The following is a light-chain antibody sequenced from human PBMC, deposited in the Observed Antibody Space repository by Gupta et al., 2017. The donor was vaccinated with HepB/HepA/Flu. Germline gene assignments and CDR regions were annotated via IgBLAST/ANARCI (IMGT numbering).Light chain of an antibody. J-gene: IGKJ1*01. Sequence: DVQMTQSPSSLSASVGDRVNITCRTTHDISRYLNWYQQRPGQAPKLLIYISSSLQNGVPSRFSGSGIGTYFPLTISRPPPGGFANLCFQERYDSPRTFGRGTKVEIK. V-gene: IGKV1-39*01. CDR1: HDISRY. CDR3: QERYDSPRT. CDR2: ISS.